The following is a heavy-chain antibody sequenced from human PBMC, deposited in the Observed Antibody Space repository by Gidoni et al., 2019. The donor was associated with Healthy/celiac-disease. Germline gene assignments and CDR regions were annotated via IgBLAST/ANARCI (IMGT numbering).Heavy chain of an antibody. CDR2: IYYSGST. J-gene: IGHJ5*02. CDR1: GGSISSYY. Sequence: QVQLQESGPGLVKPSETLSLTCTVSGGSISSYYWSWIRQPPGKGLEWIGYIYYSGSTNYNPSLKSRVTISVDTSKNQFSLKLSSVTAADTAVYYCARGPTTGGDDPWGQGTLVTVSS. D-gene: IGHD4-17*01. V-gene: IGHV4-59*01. CDR3: ARGPTTGGDDP.